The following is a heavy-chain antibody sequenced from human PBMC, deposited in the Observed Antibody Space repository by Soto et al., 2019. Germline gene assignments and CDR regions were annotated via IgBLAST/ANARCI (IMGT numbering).Heavy chain of an antibody. Sequence: PGGSLRLSCSASGFTVSSNYMSWVRQAPGKGLEWVSVIYSGGSTYYADSVKGRFTISRHNSKNTLYLQMNSLRAEDTAVYYCGSGSVRRSYYMDVWGKGTTVTVSS. CDR2: IYSGGST. D-gene: IGHD3-10*01. CDR1: GFTVSSNY. V-gene: IGHV3-53*04. J-gene: IGHJ6*03. CDR3: GSGSVRRSYYMDV.